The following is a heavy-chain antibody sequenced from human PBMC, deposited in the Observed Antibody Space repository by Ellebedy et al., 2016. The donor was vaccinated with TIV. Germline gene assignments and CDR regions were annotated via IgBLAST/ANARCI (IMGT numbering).Heavy chain of an antibody. V-gene: IGHV3-30*03. D-gene: IGHD6-13*01. CDR2: ISYDGSNK. CDR3: ARDLGSSWYVYYYYYYGMDV. J-gene: IGHJ6*02. CDR1: GFTFSSYG. Sequence: GGSLRLXXAASGFTFSSYGMHWVRQAPGKGLEWVAVISYDGSNKYYADSVKGRFTISRDNSKNTLYLQMNSLRAEDTAVYYCARDLGSSWYVYYYYYYGMDVWGQGTTVTVSS.